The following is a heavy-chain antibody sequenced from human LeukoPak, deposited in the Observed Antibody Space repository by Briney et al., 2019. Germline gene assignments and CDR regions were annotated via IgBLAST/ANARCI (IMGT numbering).Heavy chain of an antibody. CDR2: IYSGGST. CDR1: GFTVSSNY. J-gene: IGHJ4*02. CDR3: ASRNYYDSSGLLDY. Sequence: GGSLRLSCAASGFTVSSNYMSWVRQAPGKGLEWVSVIYSGGSTYYADSVKGRFTISRDNSKNTLYLQMNSLRAEDMAVYYCASRNYYDSSGLLDYWGQGTLVTVSS. D-gene: IGHD3-22*01. V-gene: IGHV3-53*01.